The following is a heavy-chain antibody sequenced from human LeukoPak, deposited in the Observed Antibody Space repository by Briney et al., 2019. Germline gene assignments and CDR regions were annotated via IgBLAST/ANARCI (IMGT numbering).Heavy chain of an antibody. Sequence: AGSLRLSCAASGFTFNYAWMNWVRQAPGKGLEWVGRIKSKNDGGTTDYAAPVKGRFTISRDDSQNTLSLQMNSLKTEDTAVYYCTTDLPDYAPYDFDYWGQGILVTVSS. J-gene: IGHJ4*02. CDR3: TTDLPDYAPYDFDY. D-gene: IGHD4-17*01. V-gene: IGHV3-15*01. CDR1: GFTFNYAW. CDR2: IKSKNDGGTT.